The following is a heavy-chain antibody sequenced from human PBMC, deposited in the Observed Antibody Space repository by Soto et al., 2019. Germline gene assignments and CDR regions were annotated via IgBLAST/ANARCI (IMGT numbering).Heavy chain of an antibody. J-gene: IGHJ6*02. V-gene: IGHV2-5*02. CDR1: GFSLSTGGVG. CDR3: VHSRCGGDCLQSYSSHYNYGMDV. CDR2: IYWDYDK. Sequence: QITLKESGPTLVKPTPTLTLTCTFSGFSLSTGGVGVSWIRQPPGKDLEWLAPIYWDYDKRYSPSLKSRLTITKDTSKDQVVLTLTYMDSGDTATYYCVHSRCGGDCLQSYSSHYNYGMDVWGHGTTVTVSS. D-gene: IGHD2-21*02.